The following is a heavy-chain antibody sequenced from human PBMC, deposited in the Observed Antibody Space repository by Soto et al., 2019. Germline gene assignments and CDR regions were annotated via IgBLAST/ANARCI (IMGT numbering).Heavy chain of an antibody. Sequence: QVQLVQSGAEVKKPGASVKISCKASGYTFTRYTMNWVRQAPGQRLEWMGWINPDNGNTKSSQKFQDRVIITRDTSASTAYMDLSSLRSADTSVYYCARGMATGQRAPWGQGTLVNVSA. CDR2: INPDNGNT. J-gene: IGHJ5*02. CDR3: ARGMATGQRAP. CDR1: GYTFTRYT. V-gene: IGHV1-3*01. D-gene: IGHD2-2*01.